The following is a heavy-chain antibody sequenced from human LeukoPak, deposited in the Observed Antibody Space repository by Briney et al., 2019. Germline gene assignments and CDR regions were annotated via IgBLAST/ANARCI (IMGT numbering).Heavy chain of an antibody. D-gene: IGHD1-7*01. J-gene: IGHJ5*02. V-gene: IGHV6-1*01. CDR1: GDSVSSNSAA. CDR2: TYYRSKWYN. CDR3: ARDPAGVTGTTEGWFDP. Sequence: SQTLSLTCAISGDSVSSNSAAWNWIRQSPSRGLEWLGRTYYRSKWYNDYAVSVKSRITINPDTSKNQFSLQLNSVTPEDTAAYYCARDPAGVTGTTEGWFDPWGQGTLVTVSS.